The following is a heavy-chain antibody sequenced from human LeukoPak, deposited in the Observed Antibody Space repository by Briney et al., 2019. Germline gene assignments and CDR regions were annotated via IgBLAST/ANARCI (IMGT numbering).Heavy chain of an antibody. D-gene: IGHD3-22*01. J-gene: IGHJ4*02. CDR3: ARVRVYYYDSSGYYY. CDR2: INPNSGGT. V-gene: IGHV1-2*02. CDR1: GYTFTGYY. Sequence: GASVKVSCKASGYTFTGYYMHWVRQAPGQGLEWMGWINPNSGGTNYAQKFQGRVTMTRDTSISTAYMELSRLRSDDTDVYYCARVRVYYYDSSGYYYWGQGTLVTVSS.